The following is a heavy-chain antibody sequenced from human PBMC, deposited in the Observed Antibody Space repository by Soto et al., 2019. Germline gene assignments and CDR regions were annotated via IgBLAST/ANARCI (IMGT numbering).Heavy chain of an antibody. V-gene: IGHV3-11*06. Sequence: QVQLVESGGGLVKPGGSLRLSCAASGFTFSDYYMSWIRQAPGKGLEWVSYISSSSSYTNYADSVKGRFTISRGNAKNSLYLQMNSLRAEDTAVYYCAGNGYCSGGSCYSGYGMDVWGQGTTVTVSS. D-gene: IGHD2-15*01. CDR1: GFTFSDYY. CDR3: AGNGYCSGGSCYSGYGMDV. J-gene: IGHJ6*02. CDR2: ISSSSSYT.